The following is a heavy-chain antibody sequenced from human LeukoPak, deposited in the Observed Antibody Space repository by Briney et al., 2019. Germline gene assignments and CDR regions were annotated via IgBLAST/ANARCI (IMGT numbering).Heavy chain of an antibody. J-gene: IGHJ4*02. D-gene: IGHD1-26*01. CDR2: IYHSGST. V-gene: IGHV4-59*08. CDR1: GGSISSYY. Sequence: PSETLSLTCTVSGGSISSYYWSWIRQPPGKGLEWIGYIYHSGSTNYNPSLKSRVTISIDTSKTQFSLKLSSVTAADTAVYYCARHGSGGYLGYFDYWGQGTRVTVSS. CDR3: ARHGSGGYLGYFDY.